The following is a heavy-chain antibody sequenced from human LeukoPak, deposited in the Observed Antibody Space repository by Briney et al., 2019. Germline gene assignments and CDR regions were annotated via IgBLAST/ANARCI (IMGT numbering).Heavy chain of an antibody. CDR2: ISGSGGST. J-gene: IGHJ4*02. V-gene: IGHV3-23*01. D-gene: IGHD2-21*02. CDR1: GFTFSSYA. Sequence: GGSLRLSCAASGFTFSSYAMSWVRQAPGKGRVWVSAISGSGGSTYYADSVKGRFTISRDNSKNTLYLQMNSLRAEDTAVYYCAKDRESPSVVVTAIDYWGQGTLVTVSP. CDR3: AKDRESPSVVVTAIDY.